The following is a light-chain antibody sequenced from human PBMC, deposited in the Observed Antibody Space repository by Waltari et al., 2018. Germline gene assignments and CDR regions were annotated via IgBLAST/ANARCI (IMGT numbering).Light chain of an antibody. CDR3: SSYSDISISLL. CDR2: DVT. Sequence: QSALTQPASVSGSPGQSITISCTGTSSDIGVYNNVSWYQQHPGKAPKLIIYDVTDRPSGVSNRFSGSKSGNTASLTISGLQTDDESDYFCSSYSDISISLLFGGGTKLTVL. V-gene: IGLV2-14*03. CDR1: SSDIGVYNN. J-gene: IGLJ2*01.